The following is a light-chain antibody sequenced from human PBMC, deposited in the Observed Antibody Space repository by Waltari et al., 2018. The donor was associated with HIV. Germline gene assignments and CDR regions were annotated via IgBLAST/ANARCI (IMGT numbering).Light chain of an antibody. J-gene: IGLJ3*02. Sequence: QSVLTQPPSASGTPGQRVTIPCSASPSNIGTNYVYWYQQLPGTAPKLLIARNNQGPSGVPDRFSGSKSGTSASLAISGLRSEDDADYYCVAWDDSLSGWVFGGGTKLTVL. CDR1: PSNIGTNY. V-gene: IGLV1-47*01. CDR2: RNN. CDR3: VAWDDSLSGWV.